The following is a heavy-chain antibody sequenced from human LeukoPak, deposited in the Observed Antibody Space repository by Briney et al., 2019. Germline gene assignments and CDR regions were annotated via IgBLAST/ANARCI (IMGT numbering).Heavy chain of an antibody. CDR1: GFTFSSYG. Sequence: GGSLRLSCAASGFTFSSYGTHWVRQAPGKGLEWVAVIWYDGSTKYYADSVKGRFIISRDNSKNTLYLQMNSLRAEDTAVYYCARDGIGAATVEYYFDYWGQGTLVAVSS. J-gene: IGHJ4*02. CDR3: ARDGIGAATVEYYFDY. V-gene: IGHV3-33*01. D-gene: IGHD2-15*01. CDR2: IWYDGSTK.